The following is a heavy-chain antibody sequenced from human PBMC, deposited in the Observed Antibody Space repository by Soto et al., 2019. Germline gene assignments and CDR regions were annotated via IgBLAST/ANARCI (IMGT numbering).Heavy chain of an antibody. V-gene: IGHV3-11*05. Sequence: GGSLRLSCEVSGLSFTNAWVSWIRQAPGKGLEWVSYISDGGSYTNHGNSVRGRVSVSRDDARNSLYLQIKNLRVEDTGVYYCARAPGAVNSYAGVDVWGQXTTVTVSS. J-gene: IGHJ6*02. CDR3: ARAPGAVNSYAGVDV. D-gene: IGHD6-19*01. CDR2: ISDGGSYT. CDR1: GLSFTNAW.